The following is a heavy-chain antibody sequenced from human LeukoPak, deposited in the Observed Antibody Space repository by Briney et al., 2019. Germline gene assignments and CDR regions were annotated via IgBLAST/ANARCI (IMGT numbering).Heavy chain of an antibody. CDR1: GGSISSSSYY. CDR2: INHSGST. V-gene: IGHV4-39*07. Sequence: SETLSLTCTVSGGSISSSSYYWGWIRQPPGKGLEWIGEINHSGSTNYNPSLKSRVTISVDTSKNQFSLKLSSVTAADTAVYYCAREGSSSWYRYVNYWGQGTLVTVSS. CDR3: AREGSSSWYRYVNY. J-gene: IGHJ4*02. D-gene: IGHD6-13*01.